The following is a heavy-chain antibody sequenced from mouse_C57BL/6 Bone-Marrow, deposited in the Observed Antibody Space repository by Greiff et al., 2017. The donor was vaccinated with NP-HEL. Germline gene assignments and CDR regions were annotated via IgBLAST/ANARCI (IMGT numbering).Heavy chain of an antibody. CDR1: GYTFTSYW. CDR2: INPSSGYT. J-gene: IGHJ4*01. D-gene: IGHD1-1*01. V-gene: IGHV1-7*01. CDR3: ARSGYYYGSSYLYYYAMDY. Sequence: VQLQQSGAELAKPGASVKLSCKASGYTFTSYWMHWVKQRPGQGLEWIGYINPSSGYTKYNQKFKDKATLTADKSSSTAYMQLSSLTYEDSAVYYFARSGYYYGSSYLYYYAMDYWGQGTSVTVSS.